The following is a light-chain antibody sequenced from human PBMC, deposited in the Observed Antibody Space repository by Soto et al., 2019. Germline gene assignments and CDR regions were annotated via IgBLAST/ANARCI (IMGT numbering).Light chain of an antibody. V-gene: IGLV2-14*03. CDR3: SSYTSSTTEV. CDR1: SSDVGGYNY. CDR2: DVS. Sequence: QSVLTQPASLSGAPWQSIAISCTGTSSDVGGYNYVSWYQQHPGKAPKLMIYDVSSRPSGVSNRFSGSKSGNTASLTISGLQAGDEADYYCSSYTSSTTEVFGTGTKVTVL. J-gene: IGLJ1*01.